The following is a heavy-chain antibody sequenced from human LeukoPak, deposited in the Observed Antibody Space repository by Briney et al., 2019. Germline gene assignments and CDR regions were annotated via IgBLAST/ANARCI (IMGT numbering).Heavy chain of an antibody. CDR1: GYSISSGYY. CDR3: ARDHYMAFTNFYAFDI. V-gene: IGHV4-38-2*02. D-gene: IGHD3-3*01. J-gene: IGHJ3*02. Sequence: SETLSLTCTVSGYSISSGYYWGWIRQPPGKGLEWIGSIYHSGSTYYNPSLKSRVTISVDTSKNQFSLKLSSVTAADTAVYYCARDHYMAFTNFYAFDIWGQGTMVTVSS. CDR2: IYHSGST.